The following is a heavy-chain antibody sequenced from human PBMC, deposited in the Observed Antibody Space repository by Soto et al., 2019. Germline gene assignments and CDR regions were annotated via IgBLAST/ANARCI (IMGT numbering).Heavy chain of an antibody. D-gene: IGHD3-10*02. J-gene: IGHJ5*02. Sequence: ASVKVSCKASGYTFTGYYMHWVRQAPGQGLEWMGWINPNSGGTNYAQKFQGWVTMTRDTSISTAYMELSRLRSDDTAVYYCARSLGIFGASHNKYDPWGQGTLVTVSS. CDR2: INPNSGGT. CDR3: ARSLGIFGASHNKYDP. CDR1: GYTFTGYY. V-gene: IGHV1-2*04.